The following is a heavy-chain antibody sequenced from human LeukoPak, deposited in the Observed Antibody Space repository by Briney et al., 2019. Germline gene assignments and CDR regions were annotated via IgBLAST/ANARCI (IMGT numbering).Heavy chain of an antibody. CDR2: MNPNSGNT. CDR3: ARGPRYCSGGSCSSGTLRG. Sequence: ASVKVSCKASGYTFTNYDINWVRQATEQGLEWMGWMNPNSGNTGYAQKFQGRVTMTRNTSISTAYMQLSSLTFEDTAVYYCARGPRYCSGGSCSSGTLRGWGQGTPVTVSS. D-gene: IGHD2-15*01. V-gene: IGHV1-8*01. CDR1: GYTFTNYD. J-gene: IGHJ4*02.